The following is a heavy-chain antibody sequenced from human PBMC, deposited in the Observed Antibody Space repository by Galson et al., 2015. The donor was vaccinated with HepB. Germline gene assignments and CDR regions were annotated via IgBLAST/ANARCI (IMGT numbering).Heavy chain of an antibody. CDR1: GFTFSSYG. CDR3: ARGDSTGQVQTYDAFDI. D-gene: IGHD3-22*01. J-gene: IGHJ3*02. CDR2: IWYDGSSK. Sequence: SLRLSCAASGFTFSSYGMHWVRQAPGKGLEWVALIWYDGSSKYYADSVKGRFTISRDNSKNTLYLQMNILGVEDTAVYYCARGDSTGQVQTYDAFDIWGQGTMVTVSS. V-gene: IGHV3-33*01.